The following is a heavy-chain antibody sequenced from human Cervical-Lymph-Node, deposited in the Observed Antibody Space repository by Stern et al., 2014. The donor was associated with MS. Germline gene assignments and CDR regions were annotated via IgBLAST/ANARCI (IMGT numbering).Heavy chain of an antibody. CDR1: GGSISSYY. CDR3: ARGCSGGSCLLDP. Sequence: QVQLQESGPGLVKPSETLSLTCTVSGGSISSYYWSWIRQPPGKGLEWIGDIYYSGSTNYNPSLKSRVTISVDTSKNQFSLKLRSVTAADTAVYYCARGCSGGSCLLDPWGQGTLVTVSS. J-gene: IGHJ5*02. D-gene: IGHD2-15*01. V-gene: IGHV4-59*01. CDR2: IYYSGST.